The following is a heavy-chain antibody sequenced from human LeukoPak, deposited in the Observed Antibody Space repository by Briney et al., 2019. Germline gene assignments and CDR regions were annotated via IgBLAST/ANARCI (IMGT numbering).Heavy chain of an antibody. D-gene: IGHD3-9*01. V-gene: IGHV1-18*01. Sequence: ASVRVSCKASGYTFTSYGISWVRQAPGQGLEWMGWISAYNDNTNYAQKFQGRVTMTRNTSISTAYMELSSLRSEDTAVYYCARSGLKLRYFDWLSWGQGTLVTVSS. CDR2: ISAYNDNT. CDR1: GYTFTSYG. CDR3: ARSGLKLRYFDWLS. J-gene: IGHJ4*02.